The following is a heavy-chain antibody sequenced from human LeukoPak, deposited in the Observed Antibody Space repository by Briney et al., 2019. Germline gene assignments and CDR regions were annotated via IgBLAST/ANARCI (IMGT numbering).Heavy chain of an antibody. V-gene: IGHV1-2*02. CDR2: INPNSGGT. CDR1: GYTFTGYY. D-gene: IGHD6-19*01. J-gene: IGHJ4*02. Sequence: ASVKVSCKASGYTFTGYYMHWVRQAPGQGLEWMGWINPNSGGTNYAQKFQGRVAMTRDTSISTAYMELSRLRSDDTAVYYCARDSSGWYFFDYWGQGTLVTVSS. CDR3: ARDSSGWYFFDY.